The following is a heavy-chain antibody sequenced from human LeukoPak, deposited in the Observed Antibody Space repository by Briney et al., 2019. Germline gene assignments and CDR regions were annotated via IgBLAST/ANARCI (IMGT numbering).Heavy chain of an antibody. V-gene: IGHV3-74*01. D-gene: IGHD2-2*01. CDR3: ASRSQAVEN. J-gene: IGHJ4*02. CDR1: GLTFSNYW. CDR2: ISSDGSST. Sequence: TGGSLRLSCAVSGLTFSNYWMHWVRQAPGKGLIWVSRISSDGSSTNYADSVKGRFTISRDNAKNTVSLQMKSLRPDDMAVYYCASRSQAVENWGQGTLVTVSS.